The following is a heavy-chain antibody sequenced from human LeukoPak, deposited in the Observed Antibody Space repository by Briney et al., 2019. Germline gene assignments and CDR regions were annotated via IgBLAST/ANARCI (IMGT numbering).Heavy chain of an antibody. CDR1: GFTFSTSA. D-gene: IGHD3-3*01. V-gene: IGHV3-23*01. CDR3: AMTYDFWSGYPG. J-gene: IGHJ4*02. Sequence: GGSLRLSCVTSGFTFSTSAMGWVRQAPGTGLEWVSVVSDSGDYTSYADSVKGRFRISRDNSENKLYLQMNSLRAEDTAIYYCAMTYDFWSGYPGWGQGTLVTVSS. CDR2: VSDSGDYT.